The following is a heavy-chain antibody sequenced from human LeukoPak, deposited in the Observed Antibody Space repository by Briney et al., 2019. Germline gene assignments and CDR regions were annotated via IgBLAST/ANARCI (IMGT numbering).Heavy chain of an antibody. CDR1: GGSISSGDYY. J-gene: IGHJ1*01. CDR2: IYYSGST. V-gene: IGHV4-30-4*01. D-gene: IGHD2-2*01. CDR3: ARHKGYCSSTSCYRGYFQH. Sequence: PSQTLSLTCTVSGGSISSGDYYCSWIRQPPGKGLEWIGYIYYSGSTYYNPSLKSRVTISVDTSKNQFSLKLSSVTAADTAVYYCARHKGYCSSTSCYRGYFQHWGQGTLVTVSS.